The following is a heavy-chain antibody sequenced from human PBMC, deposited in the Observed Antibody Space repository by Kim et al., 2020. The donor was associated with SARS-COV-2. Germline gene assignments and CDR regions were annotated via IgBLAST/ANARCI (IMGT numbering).Heavy chain of an antibody. J-gene: IGHJ6*02. Sequence: SETLSLTCTVSGGSISNYYWSWIRQPPGKGLEWIGSIYYSGSTNYNPSLKSRVTISVDTSKNQFSLKLTSVTAADTAVYYCARDREDTDDYYGMDVWGQGTTVTVSS. CDR1: GGSISNYY. CDR2: IYYSGST. CDR3: ARDREDTDDYYGMDV. D-gene: IGHD3-10*01. V-gene: IGHV4-59*01.